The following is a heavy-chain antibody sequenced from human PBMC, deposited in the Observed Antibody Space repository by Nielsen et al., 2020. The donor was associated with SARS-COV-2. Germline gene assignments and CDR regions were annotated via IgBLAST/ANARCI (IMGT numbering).Heavy chain of an antibody. D-gene: IGHD4-23*01. V-gene: IGHV4-59*08. CDR3: ARQDYGGNYYYFDY. Sequence: WIRQPPGKGLEWIGYIYYSGSTNYNPSLKSRVTISVDTSKNQFSLKLSSVTAADTAVYYCARQDYGGNYYYFDYWGQGTLVTVSS. CDR2: IYYSGST. J-gene: IGHJ4*02.